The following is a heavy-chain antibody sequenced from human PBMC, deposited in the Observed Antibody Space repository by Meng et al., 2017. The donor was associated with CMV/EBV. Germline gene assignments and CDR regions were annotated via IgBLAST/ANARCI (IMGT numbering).Heavy chain of an antibody. CDR3: ARDDCGNYCTLAD. CDR2: MGYNSDYI. J-gene: IGHJ4*02. Sequence: SLKISCAASGFTFDRSAIHWVRQVPGKGLEWVSGMGYNSDYIGYADSVKGRFTISRDNAKNSVYLQMNSLRPEDTALYYCARDDCGNYCTLADWGQGTLVTVSS. V-gene: IGHV3-9*01. D-gene: IGHD2-8*01. CDR1: GFTFDRSA.